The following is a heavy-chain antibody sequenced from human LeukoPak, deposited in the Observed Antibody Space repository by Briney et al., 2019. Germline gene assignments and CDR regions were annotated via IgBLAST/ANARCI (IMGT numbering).Heavy chain of an antibody. CDR2: IDPNGTT. V-gene: IGHV4-34*01. Sequence: SETLSLTCAVYGGAFSGYSWSWIRQPPGKGLEWIGEIDPNGTTNYNPSLKSRVIVSVDTSKNQFSLKLSSVTAADTAVYYCARVMDGKLDYWGQGTLVTVSS. D-gene: IGHD1-26*01. CDR1: GGAFSGYS. J-gene: IGHJ4*02. CDR3: ARVMDGKLDY.